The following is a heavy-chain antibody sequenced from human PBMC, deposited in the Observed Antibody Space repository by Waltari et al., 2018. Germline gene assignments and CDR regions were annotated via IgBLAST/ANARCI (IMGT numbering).Heavy chain of an antibody. CDR1: GFTFSNYW. CDR2: IKQDGSEK. J-gene: IGHJ4*02. V-gene: IGHV3-7*04. Sequence: EVQLVESGGGLVQPGGSMRLSWAASGFTFSNYWMNWVRQAPGKGLEWVANIKQDGSEKKYVDSVKGRFTISRDNAKNSLYLQMSSLRAEDTALYYCARITRNSPPDYWGQGTLVTVSS. CDR3: ARITRNSPPDY. D-gene: IGHD1-20*01.